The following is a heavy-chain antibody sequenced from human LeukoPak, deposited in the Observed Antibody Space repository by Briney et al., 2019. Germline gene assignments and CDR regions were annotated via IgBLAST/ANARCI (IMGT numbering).Heavy chain of an antibody. Sequence: PGGSLRLSCAASGFTFSSYAMHWVHQAPGKGLEYVSAISSNGGSTYYANSVKGRFTISRDNSKNTLYLQMGSLRAEDMAVYYCARGYPDYISPNGQQYYMDVWGKGTTVTVSS. CDR1: GFTFSSYA. V-gene: IGHV3-64*01. J-gene: IGHJ6*03. CDR3: ARGYPDYISPNGQQYYMDV. D-gene: IGHD4-11*01. CDR2: ISSNGGST.